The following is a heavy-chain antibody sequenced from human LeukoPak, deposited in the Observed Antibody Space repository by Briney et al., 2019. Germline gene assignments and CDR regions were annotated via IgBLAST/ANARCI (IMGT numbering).Heavy chain of an antibody. V-gene: IGHV3-21*01. Sequence: GGSLRLSCAASGFTFSGYGMTWVRQGPRKGLEWVSSISGSSTYTYYADSVKGRFTISRDNAKNSLDLQMNSLRAEDTAVYYCARRSAGAPTGYYYMDIWGKGTTVSVSS. CDR3: ARRSAGAPTGYYYMDI. D-gene: IGHD3-9*01. J-gene: IGHJ6*03. CDR1: GFTFSGYG. CDR2: ISGSSTYT.